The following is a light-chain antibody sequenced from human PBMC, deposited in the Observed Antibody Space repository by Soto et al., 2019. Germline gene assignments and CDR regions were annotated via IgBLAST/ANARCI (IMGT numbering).Light chain of an antibody. CDR1: SRDVGGSDY. CDR3: CSYGGSFPYV. J-gene: IGLJ1*01. CDR2: DVT. Sequence: QSALTQPPSVSRCRGQSVTISCTATSRDVGGSDYVSWYQQHPGKAPKLLIYDVTKRPSGVPDRFSGSKSGNTASLTISGLQAEDEADFFCCSYGGSFPYVFGTGTKVTVL. V-gene: IGLV2-11*01.